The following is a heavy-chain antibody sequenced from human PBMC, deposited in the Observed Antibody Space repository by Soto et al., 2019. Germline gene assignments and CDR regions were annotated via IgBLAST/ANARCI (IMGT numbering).Heavy chain of an antibody. D-gene: IGHD3-22*01. V-gene: IGHV1-8*01. CDR3: ARAGYYYDSSGYYLSTNDY. CDR1: GYTFTSYD. Sequence: ASVKGSCKASGYTFTSYDINWVRQATGQGLEWMRWMNPDSGNTGYAQKFQGRVTMTRNTSTSTAYMELSSLRSEDTAVYYCARAGYYYDSSGYYLSTNDYWGQGTLVTVSS. J-gene: IGHJ4*02. CDR2: MNPDSGNT.